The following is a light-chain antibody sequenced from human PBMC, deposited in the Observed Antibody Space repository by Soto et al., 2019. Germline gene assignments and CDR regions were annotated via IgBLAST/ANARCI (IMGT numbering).Light chain of an antibody. CDR1: QTISSW. Sequence: DIQMTHSPSTLSGSLGDRFTITVRASQTISSWLAWYQQKPGKAPKLLIYAASSLQSGVPSRFSGSGSGTDFTLTISSLQPEDFATYYCQQSYSTPAITFGQGTKVDI. CDR2: AAS. J-gene: IGKJ1*01. V-gene: IGKV1-39*01. CDR3: QQSYSTPAIT.